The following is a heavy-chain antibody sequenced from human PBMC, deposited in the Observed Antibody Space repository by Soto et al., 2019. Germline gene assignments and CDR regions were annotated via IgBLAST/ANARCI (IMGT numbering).Heavy chain of an antibody. J-gene: IGHJ6*02. D-gene: IGHD3-16*01. Sequence: GGSLRLSCAASGFTFSSYAMSWVRQAPGKGLEWVSAISGSGGSTYYADSVKGRFTISRDNSKNTLYLQMNSLRAEDTAVYYCAKGVWGGAYYYYGMDVWGQGTTVTVSS. V-gene: IGHV3-23*01. CDR3: AKGVWGGAYYYYGMDV. CDR1: GFTFSSYA. CDR2: ISGSGGST.